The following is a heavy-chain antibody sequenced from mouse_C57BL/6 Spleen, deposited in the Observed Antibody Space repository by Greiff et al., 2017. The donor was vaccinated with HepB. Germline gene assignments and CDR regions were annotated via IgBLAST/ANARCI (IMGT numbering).Heavy chain of an antibody. D-gene: IGHD2-1*01. CDR3: AGQYGNYAMDY. Sequence: QVQLKESGPGLVQPSQCLSITCTVSGFSLTSYGVHWVRQSPGKGLEWLGVIWSGGSADYNAAFISRLSISKDNSKSQVFFKMNSLQADDTAIYYCAGQYGNYAMDYWGQGTSVTVSS. J-gene: IGHJ4*01. CDR1: GFSLTSYG. V-gene: IGHV2-2*01. CDR2: IWSGGSA.